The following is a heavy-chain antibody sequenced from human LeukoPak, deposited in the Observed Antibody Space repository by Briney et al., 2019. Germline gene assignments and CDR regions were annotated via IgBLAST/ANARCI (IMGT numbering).Heavy chain of an antibody. D-gene: IGHD1-26*01. V-gene: IGHV3-9*01. J-gene: IGHJ5*02. Sequence: GGSLRLSCAASGFTFDDYAMHRVRQAPGKGLEWVSGISWNSGSIGYADSVKGRFTISRDNAKNSLYLQMNSLRAEDTAVYYCASAPLGSTRPWGQGTLVTVSS. CDR2: ISWNSGSI. CDR1: GFTFDDYA. CDR3: ASAPLGSTRP.